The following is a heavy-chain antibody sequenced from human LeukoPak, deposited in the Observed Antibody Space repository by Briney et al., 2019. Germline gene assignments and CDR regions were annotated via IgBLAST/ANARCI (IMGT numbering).Heavy chain of an antibody. CDR2: INPNSGGT. J-gene: IGHJ4*02. Sequence: ASVKVSCKASGYTFTGYYIHWVRQAPGQGLEWMGWINPNSGGTNYAQKFQGRVTMTRDTSISTAYMELSRLRSDDTAVYYCARDDYDILTGYYKGLDYWGQGTLVTVSS. CDR1: GYTFTGYY. CDR3: ARDDYDILTGYYKGLDY. V-gene: IGHV1-2*02. D-gene: IGHD3-9*01.